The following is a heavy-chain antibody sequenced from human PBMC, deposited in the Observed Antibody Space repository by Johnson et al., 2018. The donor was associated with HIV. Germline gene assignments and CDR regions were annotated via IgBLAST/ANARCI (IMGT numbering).Heavy chain of an antibody. CDR1: GFSFSSYP. V-gene: IGHV3-30*14. J-gene: IGHJ3*02. Sequence: QVQLVESGGGVVQPGRSLRLSCAASGFSFSSYPMHWVRQAPGKGLEWVAVIYSGGSTYYADSVKGRFTISRDNSKNTLYLQMNSLRAEDTAVYYCAREPIREVGGAFDIWGQGTMVTVSS. CDR3: AREPIREVGGAFDI. CDR2: IYSGGST. D-gene: IGHD1-26*01.